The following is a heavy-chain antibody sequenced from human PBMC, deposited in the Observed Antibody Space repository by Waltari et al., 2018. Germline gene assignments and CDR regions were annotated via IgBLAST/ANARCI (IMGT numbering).Heavy chain of an antibody. J-gene: IGHJ5*02. V-gene: IGHV4-34*01. CDR3: ARANGGMAARKNKYNWFDP. CDR2: INHSGSN. CDR1: GGSFSGFY. D-gene: IGHD6-6*01. Sequence: QVQLQQWGAGLLKPSETLSLTCAVYGGSFSGFYWSWIRQPPGKGLEWIGEINHSGSNHSLPSHKSRVTLSVDTSKNQFSLKLSSVTAADTAVYFCARANGGMAARKNKYNWFDPWGQGTLVTVSS.